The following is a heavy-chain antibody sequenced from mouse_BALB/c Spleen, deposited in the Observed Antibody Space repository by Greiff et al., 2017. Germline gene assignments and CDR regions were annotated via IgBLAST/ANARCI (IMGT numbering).Heavy chain of an antibody. J-gene: IGHJ3*01. CDR2: IWAGGST. Sequence: QVQLKESGPGLVAPSQSLSITCTVSGFSLTSYGVHWVRQPPGKGLEWLGVIWAGGSTNYNSALMSRLSISKDNSKSQVFLKMNSLQTDDTAMYYCANSGTKKAWFAYWGQGTLVTVSA. CDR3: ANSGTKKAWFAY. CDR1: GFSLTSYG. D-gene: IGHD4-1*01. V-gene: IGHV2-9*02.